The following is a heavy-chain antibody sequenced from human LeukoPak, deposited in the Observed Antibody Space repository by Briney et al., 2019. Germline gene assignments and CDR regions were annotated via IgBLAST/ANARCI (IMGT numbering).Heavy chain of an antibody. J-gene: IGHJ4*02. Sequence: GGSLRLSCAASGFTVSTNYMSWVRQAPGKGLEWVSIIYSSGGTYYADSVKGRFTISRDNSKNTLYLQMNTLRVEDTAVYYCAXGGXTGGTCYVAYWGQGTLVTVSS. D-gene: IGHD2-15*01. CDR3: AXGGXTGGTCYVAY. CDR2: IYSSGGT. V-gene: IGHV3-53*01. CDR1: GFTVSTNY.